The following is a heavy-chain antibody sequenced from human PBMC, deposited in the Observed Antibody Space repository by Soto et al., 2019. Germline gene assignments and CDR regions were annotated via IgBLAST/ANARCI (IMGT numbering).Heavy chain of an antibody. J-gene: IGHJ4*02. V-gene: IGHV4-31*03. CDR3: ARGTDGPTFDY. Sequence: SETLSLTCTVSGGSISSGGYYWSWIRQHPGKGLEWIGYIYYSGSTYYNPSLKSRVTISVDTSKNQFSLKLSSVTAADTAVYYCARGTDGPTFDYWGQGTLVTVSS. CDR2: IYYSGST. CDR1: GGSISSGGYY.